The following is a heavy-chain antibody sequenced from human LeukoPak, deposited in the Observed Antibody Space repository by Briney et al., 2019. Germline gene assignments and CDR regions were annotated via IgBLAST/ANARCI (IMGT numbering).Heavy chain of an antibody. Sequence: GGSLRLSCAASGFTFSNAWMSWVRQAPGKGLEWVSAISGSGGSTYYADSVKGRFTISRDNSKNTLYLQMNSLRAEDTAVYYCAKSPPALQNGIPPNDWGQGALVAVSS. CDR1: GFTFSNAW. V-gene: IGHV3-23*01. CDR2: ISGSGGST. CDR3: AKSPPALQNGIPPND. J-gene: IGHJ4*02. D-gene: IGHD1-1*01.